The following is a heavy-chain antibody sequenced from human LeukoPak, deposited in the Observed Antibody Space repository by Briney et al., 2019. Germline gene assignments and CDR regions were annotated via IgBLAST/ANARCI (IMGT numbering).Heavy chain of an antibody. CDR2: ISYDGSNK. D-gene: IGHD5-18*01. V-gene: IGHV3-30*18. Sequence: GGSLRLSCAASGFTLSSYGMHWVRQAPGKGLEWVAVISYDGSNKYYADSVKGRFTISSDNSKNTLYLQMNSLRAEDTAVYYCAKDKGLGYSYGSDYWGQGTLVTVSS. CDR1: GFTLSSYG. CDR3: AKDKGLGYSYGSDY. J-gene: IGHJ4*02.